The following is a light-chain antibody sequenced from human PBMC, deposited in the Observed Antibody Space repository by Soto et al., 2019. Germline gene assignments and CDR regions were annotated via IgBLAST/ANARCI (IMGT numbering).Light chain of an antibody. CDR3: QQYNSYPIT. V-gene: IGKV1-5*01. CDR2: DAS. Sequence: IEVTQTPSTLSASVGDRVTITCRASQSISSWLAWYQQKPGKAPKLLIYDASSLESGVPSRFSGSGSGTEFTLTISSLQPDDFATYYCQQYNSYPITFGQGRRLAIK. CDR1: QSISSW. J-gene: IGKJ5*01.